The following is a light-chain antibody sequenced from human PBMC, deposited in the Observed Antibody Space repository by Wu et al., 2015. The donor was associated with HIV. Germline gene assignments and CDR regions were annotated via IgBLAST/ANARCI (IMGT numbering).Light chain of an antibody. CDR2: GAS. CDR1: QSVTNDY. V-gene: IGKV3-20*01. Sequence: EIVLTQSPGTLSLSPGERATLSCRASQSVTNDYLAWYRHTPGQTPKLLIYGASGRATGISDRFIGDGSGTDFTLTISSLEPEDFAVYFCHQYGSLPLTFGGGTRVEI. CDR3: HQYGSLPLT. J-gene: IGKJ4*01.